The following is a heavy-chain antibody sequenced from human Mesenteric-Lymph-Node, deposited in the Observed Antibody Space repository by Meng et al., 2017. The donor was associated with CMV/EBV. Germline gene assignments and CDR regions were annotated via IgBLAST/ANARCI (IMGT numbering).Heavy chain of an antibody. Sequence: GGSLRLSCAASGFTFSSYWMHWVRQAPGKGLVWVSRINSEGSSTSYADSVKGRFTISRDNAKNTLYLQMNSLRAEDTAVYYCARSRGGLSVTIFGVALDYWGQGTLVTVSS. D-gene: IGHD3-3*01. CDR2: INSEGSST. V-gene: IGHV3-74*01. CDR1: GFTFSSYW. J-gene: IGHJ4*02. CDR3: ARSRGGLSVTIFGVALDY.